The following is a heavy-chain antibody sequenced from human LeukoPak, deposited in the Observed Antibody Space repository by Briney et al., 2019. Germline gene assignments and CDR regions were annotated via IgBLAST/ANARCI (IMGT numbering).Heavy chain of an antibody. CDR2: ISGSGGST. V-gene: IGHV3-23*01. CDR3: AGSGGSRETKYWYFDL. Sequence: PGGSLRLSCAASGFTFSSYAMSWVRQAPGEGLEWVSAISGSGGSTYYADSVKGRFTISRDNSKNTLYLQMNSLRAEDTAVYYCAGSGGSRETKYWYFDLWGRGTLVTVSS. D-gene: IGHD2-15*01. J-gene: IGHJ2*01. CDR1: GFTFSSYA.